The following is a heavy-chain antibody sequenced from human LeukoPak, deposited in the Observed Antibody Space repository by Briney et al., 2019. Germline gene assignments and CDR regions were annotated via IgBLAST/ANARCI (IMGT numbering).Heavy chain of an antibody. D-gene: IGHD2-2*03. CDR2: TKQDGSEK. Sequence: GGSLSLSCAVSGFTLSSYWTSWVRQAPGKGREWVAYTKQDGSEKYYVDSVKGRFTISRDNANHSLYLQMNSLRTEDTAYYYCARGPILGYSSSWFDGWGQGSLVTVSS. CDR3: ARGPILGYSSSWFDG. CDR1: GFTLSSYW. V-gene: IGHV3-7*03. J-gene: IGHJ5*02.